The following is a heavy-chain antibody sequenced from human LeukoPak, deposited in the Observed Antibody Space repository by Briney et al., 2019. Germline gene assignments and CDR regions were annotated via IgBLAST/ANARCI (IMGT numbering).Heavy chain of an antibody. CDR3: ARAMYNWNYRAFDI. CDR1: GVSISRSSYY. J-gene: IGHJ3*02. V-gene: IGHV4-39*07. D-gene: IGHD1-7*01. Sequence: KPSETLSLTCTVSGVSISRSSYYWDWIRQPPGKGLEWIGSIYYSESTNYNPSLKSRVTISIHTSKNQFSLKLSSVTAADTAVYYCARAMYNWNYRAFDIWGRGTMVTVSS. CDR2: IYYSEST.